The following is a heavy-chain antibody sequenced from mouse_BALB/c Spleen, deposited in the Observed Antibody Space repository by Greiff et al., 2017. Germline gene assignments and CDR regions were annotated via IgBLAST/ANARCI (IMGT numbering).Heavy chain of an antibody. V-gene: IGHV5-4*02. D-gene: IGHD3-3*01. Sequence: EVQRVESGGGLVKPGGSLKLSCAASGFTFSDYYMYWVRQTPEKRLEWVATLSDGGSYTYYPDSVKGRFTISRDNAKNNLYLQMSSLKSEDTAMYYCARGLVYAMDYWGQGTSVTVSS. CDR2: LSDGGSYT. J-gene: IGHJ4*01. CDR3: ARGLVYAMDY. CDR1: GFTFSDYY.